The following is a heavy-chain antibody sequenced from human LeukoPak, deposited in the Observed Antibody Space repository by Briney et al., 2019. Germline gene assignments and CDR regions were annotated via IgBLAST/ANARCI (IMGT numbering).Heavy chain of an antibody. J-gene: IGHJ4*02. Sequence: PSQTLSLTCTVSGGSISSGGYYWSWIRQHPGKGLEWIGYIYYSGSTYYNPSLKSRVTISVDTSKNQFSLKLSSVTAADTAVYYCARTDAYSGSYYGDDYWGQGTLVTVSS. CDR3: ARTDAYSGSYYGDDY. CDR1: GGSISSGGYY. V-gene: IGHV4-31*03. CDR2: IYYSGST. D-gene: IGHD1-26*01.